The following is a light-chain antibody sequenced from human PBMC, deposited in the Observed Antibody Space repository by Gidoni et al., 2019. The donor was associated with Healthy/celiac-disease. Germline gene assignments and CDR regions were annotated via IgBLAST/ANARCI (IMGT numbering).Light chain of an antibody. CDR3: QSYDSSLSGSV. CDR1: SSNIGAGYD. Sequence: QSVLTQPPSVSGAPGQRVTISCTGISSNIGAGYDVHWYQQLPGTAPKLLIYGNSNRPSGVPDRFSGSKSGTSASLAITGLQAEDEADYYCQSYDSSLSGSVFGGGTKLTVL. V-gene: IGLV1-40*01. J-gene: IGLJ2*01. CDR2: GNS.